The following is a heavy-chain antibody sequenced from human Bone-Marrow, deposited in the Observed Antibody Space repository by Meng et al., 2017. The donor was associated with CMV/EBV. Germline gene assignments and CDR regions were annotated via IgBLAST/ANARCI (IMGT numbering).Heavy chain of an antibody. D-gene: IGHD3-10*01. J-gene: IGHJ6*02. Sequence: GGSLRLSCASSGFTFSSYGMHWVRQAPGKGLEWVAVISYDGSNKYYADSVKGRFTISRDNSKNTLYLQMNSLRAEDTAVYYCAKDMRDGSGQPLNYYYYYGMDVWGQGNTVTVSS. V-gene: IGHV3-30*19. CDR2: ISYDGSNK. CDR3: AKDMRDGSGQPLNYYYYYGMDV. CDR1: GFTFSSYG.